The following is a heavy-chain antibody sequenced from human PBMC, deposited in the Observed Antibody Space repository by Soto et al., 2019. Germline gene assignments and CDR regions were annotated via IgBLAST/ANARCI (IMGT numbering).Heavy chain of an antibody. CDR2: IYYSGST. CDR1: GGSISSGGYY. Sequence: SETLSLTCTVSGGSISSGGYYWSWIRQHPGKGLEWIGYIYYSGSTYYNPSLKSRVTISVDTSKNQFSLKLSSVTAADTAVYYCARALTGYSGEVDYWGQGTLVTVSS. CDR3: ARALTGYSGEVDY. V-gene: IGHV4-31*03. D-gene: IGHD3-9*01. J-gene: IGHJ4*02.